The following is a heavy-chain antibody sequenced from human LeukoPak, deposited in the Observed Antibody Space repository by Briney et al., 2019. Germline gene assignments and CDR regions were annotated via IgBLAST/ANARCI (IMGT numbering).Heavy chain of an antibody. V-gene: IGHV4-39*02. CDR3: ARDPAPQGWFDS. J-gene: IGHJ5*01. CDR2: IYYRGIT. Sequence: PSETLSLTCTVSGGSISSSSYYWGWIRQPPGKGLEWIGNIYYRGITYYNPSLKSRVTISVDTSKNQFSLKLSSVTAADTAVYHCARDPAPQGWFDSWGQGTLVTVSS. CDR1: GGSISSSSYY.